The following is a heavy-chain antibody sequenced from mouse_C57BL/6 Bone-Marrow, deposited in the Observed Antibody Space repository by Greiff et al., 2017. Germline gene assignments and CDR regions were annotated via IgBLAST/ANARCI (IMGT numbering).Heavy chain of an antibody. CDR2: ISNGGGST. D-gene: IGHD2-13*01. Sequence: EVKLQESGGGLVQPGGSLKLSCAASGFTFSDYYMYWVRQTPEKRLEWVAYISNGGGSTYYPDTVKGRFTISRDNAKNTLYLQMSRLKSEDTAMYYCARHPYYGDFAYWGQGTLVTVSA. CDR3: ARHPYYGDFAY. V-gene: IGHV5-12*01. CDR1: GFTFSDYY. J-gene: IGHJ3*01.